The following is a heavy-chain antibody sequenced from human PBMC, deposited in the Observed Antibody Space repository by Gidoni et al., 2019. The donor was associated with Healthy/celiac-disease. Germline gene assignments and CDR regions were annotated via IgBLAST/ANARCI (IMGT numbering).Heavy chain of an antibody. J-gene: IGHJ4*02. V-gene: IGHV3-7*01. Sequence: EVQLVESGGGVVQPGGSLGPSCAVCGFTFSSYWMSWVGQAPRKGQEGVANIKQDGSEKYYVDTVKGRFTISRDNAKNSLYLQMNSLRAEDTAVYYCARGLRGGDWGQGTLVTVSS. CDR3: ARGLRGGD. D-gene: IGHD3-10*01. CDR1: GFTFSSYW. CDR2: IKQDGSEK.